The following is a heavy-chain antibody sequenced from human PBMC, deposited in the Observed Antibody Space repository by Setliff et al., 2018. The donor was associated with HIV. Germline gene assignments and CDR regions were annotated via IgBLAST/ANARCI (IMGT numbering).Heavy chain of an antibody. CDR3: ARHSRQGWFDS. CDR1: GDSISSYY. V-gene: IGHV4-59*01. Sequence: PSETLSLTCTVSGDSISSYYWSWIRQPPGKGLEWIGYIYYSGSTNYNPSLENRVTIAVDTSKNQFSLKLHSVSAADTALYYCARHSRQGWFDSWGQGTLVTVSS. CDR2: IYYSGST. D-gene: IGHD1-1*01. J-gene: IGHJ5*01.